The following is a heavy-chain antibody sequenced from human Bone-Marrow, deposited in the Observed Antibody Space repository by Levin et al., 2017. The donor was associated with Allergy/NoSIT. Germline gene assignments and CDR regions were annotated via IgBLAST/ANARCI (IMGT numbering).Heavy chain of an antibody. CDR2: VSAYNGNT. CDR3: ARDRSNSDY. CDR1: GYTFITSA. Sequence: GASVKVSCKASGYTFITSAFSWVRQAPGQGLEWMGWVSAYNGNTNYAQNLQGRVTMTTDTSTSTAYMELRSLRSDDTAVYYCARDRSNSDYWGQGTLVTVSS. V-gene: IGHV1-18*01. D-gene: IGHD5-18*01. J-gene: IGHJ4*02.